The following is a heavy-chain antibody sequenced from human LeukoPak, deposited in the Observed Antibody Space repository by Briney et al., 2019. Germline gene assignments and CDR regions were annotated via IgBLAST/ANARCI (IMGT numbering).Heavy chain of an antibody. D-gene: IGHD2-2*01. CDR2: INPNSGGT. J-gene: IGHJ4*02. CDR3: ARDRGYCSSTSCAFRY. Sequence: ASVKVSCKASGYTFTDYYMHWVRQATGQGLEWMGWINPNSGGTNYAQKFQGRVTMTRDTSISTAYMELSRLRSDDTAVYYCARDRGYCSSTSCAFRYWGQGTLVTVSS. V-gene: IGHV1-2*02. CDR1: GYTFTDYY.